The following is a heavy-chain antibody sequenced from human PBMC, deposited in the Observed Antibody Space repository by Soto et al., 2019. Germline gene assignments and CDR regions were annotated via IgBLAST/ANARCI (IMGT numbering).Heavy chain of an antibody. J-gene: IGHJ6*02. V-gene: IGHV4-39*01. CDR2: IYYSGST. CDR3: ARLPWAAAGTYYGMDV. Sequence: PSETLSLTCTVSGGSISSSSYYWGWIRQPPGKGLEWIGSIYYSGSTYYNPSLKSRVTISVDTSKNQFSLKLSSVTAADTAVYYCARLPWAAAGTYYGMDVWGQGTTVTVSS. CDR1: GGSISSSSYY. D-gene: IGHD6-13*01.